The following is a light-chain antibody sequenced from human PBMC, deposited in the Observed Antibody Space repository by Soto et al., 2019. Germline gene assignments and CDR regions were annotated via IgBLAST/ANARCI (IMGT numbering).Light chain of an antibody. CDR1: QGIRND. V-gene: IGKV1-6*01. CDR2: AAS. CDR3: QQSSSSPLT. Sequence: AIKMSQSPSSLSAYEGDRVTITCRASQGIRNDLGWYQQKPGKAPKILTYAASSLQSGVPSRFSGSGSGTDFTLTISSLQPEDFATYFCQQSSSSPLTFGGGTKVDI. J-gene: IGKJ4*01.